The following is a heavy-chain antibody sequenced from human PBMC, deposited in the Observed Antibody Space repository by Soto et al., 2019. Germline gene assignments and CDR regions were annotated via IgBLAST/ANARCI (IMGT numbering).Heavy chain of an antibody. J-gene: IGHJ4*02. CDR1: GGSINSNSYY. D-gene: IGHD2-15*01. CDR3: AKVMVAATRHTDFDS. Sequence: QLRESGPGLVKPSETLSLTCTVSGGSINSNSYYWAWIRQTPGKGLAWIASIYVDGSTYYNPSLKSRVTISVDTSKNQLSLRLTSVTTADTAVYYCAKVMVAATRHTDFDSWGQGTLVTVSS. V-gene: IGHV4-39*02. CDR2: IYVDGST.